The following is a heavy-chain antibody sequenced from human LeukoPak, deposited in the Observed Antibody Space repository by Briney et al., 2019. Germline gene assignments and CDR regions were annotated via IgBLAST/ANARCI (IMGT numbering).Heavy chain of an antibody. CDR3: ARANDDYGGYGGDFDY. CDR1: GFTFSSYG. CDR2: IWYDGSNK. D-gene: IGHD4-17*01. J-gene: IGHJ4*02. V-gene: IGHV3-33*01. Sequence: GGSLRLSCAASGFTFSSYGMHWVRQAPGKGLEWVAVIWYDGSNKYYADSVKGRFTISRDNSKNTLYLQMNSLRAEDTAVYYCARANDDYGGYGGDFDYWGQGTLVTVSS.